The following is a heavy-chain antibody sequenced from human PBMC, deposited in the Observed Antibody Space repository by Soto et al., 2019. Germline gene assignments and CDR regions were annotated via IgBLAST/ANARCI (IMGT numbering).Heavy chain of an antibody. Sequence: SETLSLTCTVSGGSISSYYWSWIRQPPGKGLEWIGYIYYSGSTNYNPSLKSRVTISVDTSKNQFSLKLSSATAADTAVYYCARDRLRQGAFDIWGQGTMVTVSS. V-gene: IGHV4-59*01. CDR1: GGSISSYY. J-gene: IGHJ3*02. D-gene: IGHD4-17*01. CDR2: IYYSGST. CDR3: ARDRLRQGAFDI.